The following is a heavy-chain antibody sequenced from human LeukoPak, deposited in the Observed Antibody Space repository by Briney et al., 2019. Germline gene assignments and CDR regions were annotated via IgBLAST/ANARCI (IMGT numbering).Heavy chain of an antibody. J-gene: IGHJ4*02. Sequence: SETLSLTCTVSGGSISSSSYYWGWIRQPPGKGLEWIGSIYCSGSTYYNPSLKSRVTISIDTSKNQMSLRVNSVTAADTAVYYCARHTYGYDLYYFDYWGQGTLVTVSS. CDR3: ARHTYGYDLYYFDY. V-gene: IGHV4-39*01. CDR2: IYCSGST. D-gene: IGHD5-18*01. CDR1: GGSISSSSYY.